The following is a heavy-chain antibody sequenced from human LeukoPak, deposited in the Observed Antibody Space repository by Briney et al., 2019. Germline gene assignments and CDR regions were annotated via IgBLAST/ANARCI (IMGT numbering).Heavy chain of an antibody. CDR3: ARSPLGVVAAFNY. D-gene: IGHD2-15*01. CDR2: INAGNGNT. V-gene: IGHV1-3*01. J-gene: IGHJ4*02. Sequence: GASVKVSCKASGYTFTSYAMHWVRQAPGQRLEWMGWINAGNGNTKYSQKFQGRVTITRDTSASTAYMELSSLRSEDTAVYYCARSPLGVVAAFNYWGQGTLVTVSS. CDR1: GYTFTSYA.